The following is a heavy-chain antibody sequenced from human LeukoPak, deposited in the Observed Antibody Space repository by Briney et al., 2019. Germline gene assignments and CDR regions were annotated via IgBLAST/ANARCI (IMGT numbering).Heavy chain of an antibody. Sequence: SETLSLTCTVSGGSIGTNYWNWIRQPPGKGLEWLGYIYYTGSTSYNPSLKSRVTMSVDTSKNLFSLKLTSVTAADTAVYYCASGRGVVTAYDIWGQGTMVTVSS. CDR3: ASGRGVVTAYDI. J-gene: IGHJ3*02. D-gene: IGHD2-21*02. CDR1: GGSIGTNY. CDR2: IYYTGST. V-gene: IGHV4-59*01.